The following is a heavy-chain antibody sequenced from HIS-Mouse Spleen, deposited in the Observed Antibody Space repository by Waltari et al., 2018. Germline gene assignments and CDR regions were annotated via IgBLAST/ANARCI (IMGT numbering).Heavy chain of an antibody. D-gene: IGHD1-26*01. CDR1: GYTFTSYD. Sequence: QVQLVQSGAEVKKPGASVKVSCKASGYTFTSYDINWVRQATGQGLEWMGWRNPNSGNTGDAQKFQGRVTMTRNTSISTAYMELSSLRSEDTAVYYCARGSSSGSYWYYYYGMDVWGQGTTVTVSS. CDR3: ARGSSSGSYWYYYYGMDV. V-gene: IGHV1-8*01. CDR2: RNPNSGNT. J-gene: IGHJ6*02.